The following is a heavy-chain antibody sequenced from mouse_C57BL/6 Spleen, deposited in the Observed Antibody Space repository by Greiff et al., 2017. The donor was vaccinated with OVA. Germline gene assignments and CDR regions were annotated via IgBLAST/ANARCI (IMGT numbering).Heavy chain of an antibody. V-gene: IGHV1-69*01. D-gene: IGHD2-4*01. CDR1: GYTFTSYW. CDR3: ARRDDYRYYFDY. J-gene: IGHJ2*01. Sequence: QVQLQQSGAELVMPGASVKLSCKASGYTFTSYWMHWVKQRPGQGLEWIGEIDPSDSYTNYNQKFKGKSTLTVDKSSSTAYMQLSSLTSEDSAVYYCARRDDYRYYFDYWGQGTTLTVSS. CDR2: IDPSDSYT.